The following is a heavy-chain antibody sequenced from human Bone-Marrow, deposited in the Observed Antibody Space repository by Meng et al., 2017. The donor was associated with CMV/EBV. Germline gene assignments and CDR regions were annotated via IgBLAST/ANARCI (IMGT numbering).Heavy chain of an antibody. D-gene: IGHD3-10*01. J-gene: IGHJ5*02. Sequence: GTFSSYAISGVRQAPGQGLEWMGGIIPIFGTANYAQKFQGRVTITTDESTSTAYMELSSLRSEDTAVYYCARDLSLGDPVRGNWFDPWGQGTLVTVSS. V-gene: IGHV1-69*05. CDR2: IIPIFGTA. CDR1: GTFSSYA. CDR3: ARDLSLGDPVRGNWFDP.